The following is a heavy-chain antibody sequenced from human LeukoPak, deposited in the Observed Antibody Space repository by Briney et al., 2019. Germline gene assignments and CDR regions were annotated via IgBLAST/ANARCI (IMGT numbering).Heavy chain of an antibody. CDR2: ISSSSSYI. D-gene: IGHD2-15*01. Sequence: GGSLRLSCAASGFTFSSYSMNWVRQAPGEGLEWVSSISSSSSYIYYADSVKGRFTISRDNAKNSLYLQMNSLRAEDTAVYYCARVGHCSGGSCYAFDYWGQGTLVTVSS. J-gene: IGHJ4*02. CDR3: ARVGHCSGGSCYAFDY. V-gene: IGHV3-21*01. CDR1: GFTFSSYS.